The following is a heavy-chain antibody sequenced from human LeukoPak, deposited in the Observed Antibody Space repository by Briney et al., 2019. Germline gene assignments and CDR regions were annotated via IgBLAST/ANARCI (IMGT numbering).Heavy chain of an antibody. V-gene: IGHV3-23*01. J-gene: IGHJ4*02. Sequence: PGGSLRLSCAASGFTFSSFAMSWVRQAPGKGLEGVSGISGGGDSTYSADSVKGRFTISRDNSENTLYLQMNSLRAEDTAIYYCTKLSEYTFGPSDFDYWGQGSQVTVSS. CDR3: TKLSEYTFGPSDFDY. D-gene: IGHD3-3*01. CDR2: ISGGGDST. CDR1: GFTFSSFA.